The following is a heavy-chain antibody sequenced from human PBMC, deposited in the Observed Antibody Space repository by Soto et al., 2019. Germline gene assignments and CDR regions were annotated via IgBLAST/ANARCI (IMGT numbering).Heavy chain of an antibody. Sequence: SETLSLTCTVSGGSIDSGDYYWSWIRQPPGKGLEWIGYVYYSGTTNYNPFLKSRVTLSLDKSKNQFSLKMNSVTAADTAMYYCARYSSSVRGWFDPWGQGTLVTVSS. CDR1: GGSIDSGDYY. CDR3: ARYSSSVRGWFDP. D-gene: IGHD6-13*01. CDR2: VYYSGTT. J-gene: IGHJ5*02. V-gene: IGHV4-61*08.